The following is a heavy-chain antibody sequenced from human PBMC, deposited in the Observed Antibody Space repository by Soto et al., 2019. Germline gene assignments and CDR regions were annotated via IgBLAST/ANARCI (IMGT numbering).Heavy chain of an antibody. D-gene: IGHD2-15*01. Sequence: GGSLRLSCAASGFTFSSYGMHWVRQAPGKGLEWVAVISYDGSNKYYADSVKGRFTISRDNSKNTLYLQMNSLRAEDTAVYYCAKGAGYCSGGSCNLDYWGQGTLVTVSS. CDR2: ISYDGSNK. CDR1: GFTFSSYG. CDR3: AKGAGYCSGGSCNLDY. V-gene: IGHV3-30*18. J-gene: IGHJ4*02.